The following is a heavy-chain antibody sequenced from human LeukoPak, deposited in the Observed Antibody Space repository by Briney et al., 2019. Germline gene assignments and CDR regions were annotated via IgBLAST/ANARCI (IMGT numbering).Heavy chain of an antibody. CDR2: INPSGGST. CDR1: GYTFTSYY. D-gene: IGHD5-24*01. Sequence: ASVKVSCKASGYTFTSYYMHWVRQAPGQGLEWMGIINPSGGSTSYAQRFQGRVTITADESTSTAYMELSSLRSEDTAVYYCARNFGDWQRWLQGSAFDIWGQGTMVTVSS. CDR3: ARNFGDWQRWLQGSAFDI. J-gene: IGHJ3*02. V-gene: IGHV1-46*01.